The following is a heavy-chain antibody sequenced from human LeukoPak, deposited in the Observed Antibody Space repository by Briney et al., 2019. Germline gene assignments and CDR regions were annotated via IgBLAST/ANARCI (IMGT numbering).Heavy chain of an antibody. CDR3: AKMDSSGYYYCYFDY. J-gene: IGHJ4*02. CDR2: ISGSGGST. D-gene: IGHD3-22*01. CDR1: GFTFSSYA. V-gene: IGHV3-23*01. Sequence: PGGSLRLSCAASGFTFSSYAMSWVRQAPGKGLEWVSAISGSGGSTYYADSVEGRFTISRDNSKNTLYLQMNSLRAEDTAVYYCAKMDSSGYYYCYFDYWGQGTLVTVSS.